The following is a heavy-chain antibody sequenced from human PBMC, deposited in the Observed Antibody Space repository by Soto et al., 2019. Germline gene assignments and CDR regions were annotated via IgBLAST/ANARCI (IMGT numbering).Heavy chain of an antibody. V-gene: IGHV5-51*01. Sequence: PWQPKKVPNKASGYNCVAYWSGWVGQMPGRGLEWMGIIFPGDSDTRYSPPFQGQVTISADKSISAVYLQWRSLKASDTATYVCARGGFIRTPSDYWRQGTRVTGSS. CDR1: GYNCVAYW. CDR3: ARGGFIRTPSDY. J-gene: IGHJ4*02. CDR2: IFPGDSDT. D-gene: IGHD6-25*01.